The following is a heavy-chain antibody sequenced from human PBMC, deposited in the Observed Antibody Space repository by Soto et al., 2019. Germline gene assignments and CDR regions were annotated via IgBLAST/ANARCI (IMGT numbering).Heavy chain of an antibody. Sequence: GESLKISCKGAGNSFSNYWSGWVRQTPEKGLEWRGIIHLVDSDERYSPSIQGEVTISADKSILTACLQWSSLRASDSALYYCVRPVGLTTVVSPAALDIWGQGTMVTVSS. D-gene: IGHD4-17*01. CDR2: IHLVDSDE. V-gene: IGHV5-51*01. CDR3: VRPVGLTTVVSPAALDI. J-gene: IGHJ3*02. CDR1: GNSFSNYW.